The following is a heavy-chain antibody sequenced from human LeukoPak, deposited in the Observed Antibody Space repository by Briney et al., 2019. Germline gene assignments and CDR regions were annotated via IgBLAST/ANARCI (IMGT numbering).Heavy chain of an antibody. V-gene: IGHV6-1*01. CDR3: ARDLHELELYYFDS. J-gene: IGHJ4*02. CDR1: GDSVSSNTVA. Sequence: SQTLSLTCAISGDSVSSNTVAWNWIRQSPSRGLEWLGRTYYKSKWFNDYAVSVKSRITITPDTSKNQFSLQLNSVTPEDTAVYYCARDLHELELYYFDSWGQGTLVIVSS. D-gene: IGHD1-7*01. CDR2: TYYKSKWFN.